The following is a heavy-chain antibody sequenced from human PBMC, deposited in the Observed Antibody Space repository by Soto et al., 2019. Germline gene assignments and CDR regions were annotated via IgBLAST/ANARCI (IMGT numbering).Heavy chain of an antibody. J-gene: IGHJ5*02. CDR3: AKGDNLGPKTGYTFDP. V-gene: IGHV6-1*01. D-gene: IGHD6-25*01. CDR1: GDSVSSNTAS. Sequence: SQTLSLTCAISGDSVSSNTASWNWIRQSPSRGLEWLGRTYFRSKWYNDYAVSVKSRIIINPDTSNNQFSLQLNSVTPEDTAVYFCAKGDNLGPKTGYTFDPWGQGIMVTVSS. CDR2: TYFRSKWYN.